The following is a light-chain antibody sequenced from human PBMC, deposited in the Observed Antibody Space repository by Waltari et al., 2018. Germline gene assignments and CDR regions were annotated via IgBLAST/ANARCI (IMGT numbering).Light chain of an antibody. CDR2: WAS. CDR1: QSVLYSSNNKNY. Sequence: DIVMTLSPDSLAVSLGERATINCKSSQSVLYSSNNKNYLAWYQQKPGQPPKLLIYWASTRESGVPDRFSGSGSGTDFTLTISSLQAEDVAVYYCQQYYSTPPIGPGTKVDIK. CDR3: QQYYSTPP. V-gene: IGKV4-1*01. J-gene: IGKJ3*01.